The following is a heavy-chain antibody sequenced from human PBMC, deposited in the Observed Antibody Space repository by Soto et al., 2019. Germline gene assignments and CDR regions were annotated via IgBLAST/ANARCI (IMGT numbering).Heavy chain of an antibody. CDR3: ARDWFALAYGDYLGMDV. V-gene: IGHV3-21*01. CDR2: ISSSSSYI. D-gene: IGHD4-17*01. CDR1: GFTFSSYS. Sequence: TGGSLRLSCASSGFTFSSYSMNWVRQAPGKGLEWVSSISSSSSYIYYADSVKGRFTISRDNAKNSLYLQMNSLRAEDTAVYYCARDWFALAYGDYLGMDVWGQGTTVTVSS. J-gene: IGHJ6*02.